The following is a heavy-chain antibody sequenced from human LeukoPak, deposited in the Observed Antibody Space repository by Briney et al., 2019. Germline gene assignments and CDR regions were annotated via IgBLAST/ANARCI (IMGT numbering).Heavy chain of an antibody. Sequence: PGGSLRLSCAASGFTFSSYGMHWVRQAPGKGLEWVAAISYDGNKKYYADSVKGRFTISRDNSKRMPYLKMNSLSAEDTAVYYCVKDRSPMFYYDSSGLAGLDVWGQGTTVTVSS. CDR2: ISYDGNKK. CDR3: VKDRSPMFYYDSSGLAGLDV. V-gene: IGHV3-30*18. CDR1: GFTFSSYG. J-gene: IGHJ6*02. D-gene: IGHD3-22*01.